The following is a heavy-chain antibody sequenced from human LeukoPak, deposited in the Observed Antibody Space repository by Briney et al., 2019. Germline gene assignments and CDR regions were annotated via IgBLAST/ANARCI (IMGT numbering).Heavy chain of an antibody. D-gene: IGHD5-12*01. CDR3: ARDKYTGYETFDY. CDR2: INPNNGGT. CDR1: GYTFTGYY. V-gene: IGHV1-2*02. J-gene: IGHJ4*02. Sequence: ASVKVSCKASGYTFTGYYIQWVRQAPGQGLEWMGWINPNNGGTNYAQKFQGRVTMTRDTSISTAYMELNRLTSDDTAVYYCARDKYTGYETFDYWGQGTPVTVSS.